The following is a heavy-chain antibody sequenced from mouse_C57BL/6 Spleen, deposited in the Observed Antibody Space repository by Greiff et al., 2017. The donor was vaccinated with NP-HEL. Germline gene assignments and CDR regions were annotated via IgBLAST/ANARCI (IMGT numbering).Heavy chain of an antibody. D-gene: IGHD1-1*01. CDR2: ISAGGSYT. Sequence: EVQGVESGGGLVKPGGSLKLSCAASGFTFSSYAMSWVRQTPEKRLEWVATISAGGSYTYYPDNVKGRFPISRDNAKNNLYLQMSHLKSEDTAMYYCARDDGSSPFAYWGQGTLVTVSA. J-gene: IGHJ3*01. CDR1: GFTFSSYA. V-gene: IGHV5-4*01. CDR3: ARDDGSSPFAY.